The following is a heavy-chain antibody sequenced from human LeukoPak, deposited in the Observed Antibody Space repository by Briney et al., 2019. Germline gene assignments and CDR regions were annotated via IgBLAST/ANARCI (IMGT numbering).Heavy chain of an antibody. CDR2: INHSGST. J-gene: IGHJ4*02. V-gene: IGHV4-34*01. Sequence: SETLSLTCAVYGGSFSGYYWSWIRQPPGKGLEWIGEINHSGSTNYNPSLKSRVTIPVDTSKNQFSLKLSSVTAADTAVYYCARAGSWYEYYFDYWGQGTLVTVSS. CDR1: GGSFSGYY. CDR3: ARAGSWYEYYFDY. D-gene: IGHD6-13*01.